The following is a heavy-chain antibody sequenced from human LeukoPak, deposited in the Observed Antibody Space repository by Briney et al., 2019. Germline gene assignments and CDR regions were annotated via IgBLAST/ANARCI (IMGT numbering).Heavy chain of an antibody. D-gene: IGHD6-13*01. CDR2: ISGSGGST. J-gene: IGHJ4*02. Sequence: GGSLRFSCAASGFTFSSYAMSWFRQAPGKGLKGVSAISGSGGSTYYADSVKGRFTISRDNSKNTLYLQMNSLRAEDTAVYYCAKDGEGIAPDYWGQGTLVTVSS. CDR3: AKDGEGIAPDY. V-gene: IGHV3-23*01. CDR1: GFTFSSYA.